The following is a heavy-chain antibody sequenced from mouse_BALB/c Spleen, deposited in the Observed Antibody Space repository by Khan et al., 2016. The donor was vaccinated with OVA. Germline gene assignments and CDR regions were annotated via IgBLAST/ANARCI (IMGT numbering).Heavy chain of an antibody. CDR2: ISDGSTYT. CDR3: ARGHYGDTFSS. D-gene: IGHD2-13*01. Sequence: EVELVESGGGLVKPGGSLKLSCAASGFTFSDYYMYWIRQTPEKRLEWVATISDGSTYTYYPDSVKGRFTISRDNAKNSLYLQLSSLQSEDTAIYYCARGHYGDTFSSWGQGTLVTVSA. J-gene: IGHJ3*01. CDR1: GFTFSDYY. V-gene: IGHV5-4*02.